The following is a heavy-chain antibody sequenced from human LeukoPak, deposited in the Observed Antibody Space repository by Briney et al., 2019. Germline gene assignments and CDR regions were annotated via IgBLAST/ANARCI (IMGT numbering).Heavy chain of an antibody. CDR3: ASAGRRTTVDY. CDR1: GFTFSSYW. CDR2: INSDGSTT. V-gene: IGHV3-74*01. Sequence: PGGSLRLSCAASGFTFSSYWMHWVRQAPGKGLVWVSRINSDGSTTTYADSVKGRFTISRDNAKNTLHLQMNSLRAEDTAVYYCASAGRRTTVDYWGQGTLVTVSS. D-gene: IGHD1-14*01. J-gene: IGHJ4*02.